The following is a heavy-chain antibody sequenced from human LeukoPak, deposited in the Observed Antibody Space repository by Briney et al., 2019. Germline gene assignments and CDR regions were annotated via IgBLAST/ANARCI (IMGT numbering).Heavy chain of an antibody. CDR1: GFTLGNYW. CDR3: ACSDHFDN. CDR2: VDGDGSHS. V-gene: IGHV3-74*03. J-gene: IGHJ4*02. D-gene: IGHD6-19*01. Sequence: GGSLRLSCAASGFTLGNYWMHWVRHAPGKGLVWVSRVDGDGSHSTYADSVKGRFTISRDNAKNTLYLQMNSLTGEDTAVYYCACSDHFDNWGQGTLVTVSS.